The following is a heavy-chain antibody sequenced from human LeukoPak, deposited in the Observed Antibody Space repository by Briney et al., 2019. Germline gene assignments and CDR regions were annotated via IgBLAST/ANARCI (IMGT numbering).Heavy chain of an antibody. J-gene: IGHJ5*02. Sequence: PGRSLRLSCAASGFTFSSYGMSWVRQAPGKGLEWVSAISGSGGSTYYADSVKGRFTISRDNSKNTLYLQMNSLRAEDTAVYYCARDWSSGYDSPLDPWGQGTLVTVSS. D-gene: IGHD5-12*01. CDR3: ARDWSSGYDSPLDP. CDR1: GFTFSSYG. V-gene: IGHV3-23*01. CDR2: ISGSGGST.